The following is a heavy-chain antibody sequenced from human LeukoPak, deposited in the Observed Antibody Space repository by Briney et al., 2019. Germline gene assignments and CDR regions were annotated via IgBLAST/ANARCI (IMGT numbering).Heavy chain of an antibody. D-gene: IGHD6-13*01. CDR1: GFTFDDYA. V-gene: IGHV3-43D*03. Sequence: PGGSLRLSCAASGFTFDDYAMHWVRQAPGKGLEWVSLISWDGGSTYYADSVKGRFTISRDNSKNSLYLQINSLRAEDTALYYCAKDRVEDSSSWPNTNYYYYYMDVWGKGTTVTVSS. J-gene: IGHJ6*03. CDR3: AKDRVEDSSSWPNTNYYYYYMDV. CDR2: ISWDGGST.